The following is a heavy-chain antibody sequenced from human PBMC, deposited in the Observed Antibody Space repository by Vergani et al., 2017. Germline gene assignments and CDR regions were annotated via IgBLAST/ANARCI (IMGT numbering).Heavy chain of an antibody. V-gene: IGHV3-9*01. CDR3: ARATIAARPIDY. CDR1: GFTFDDYA. Sequence: EVQLVESGGGLVQPGRSLRLSCAASGFTFDDYAMHWVRQAPGKGLEWVSGISWNSGSIGYADSVKGRFTISRDNAKNSLYLQMNSLRAEDTAVYYCARATIAARPIDYWGQGTLVTVSS. J-gene: IGHJ4*02. D-gene: IGHD6-6*01. CDR2: ISWNSGSI.